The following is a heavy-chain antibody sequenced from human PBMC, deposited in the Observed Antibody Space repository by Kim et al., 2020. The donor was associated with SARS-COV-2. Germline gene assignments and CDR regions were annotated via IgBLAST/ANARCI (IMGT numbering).Heavy chain of an antibody. CDR3: ARGRSQGSGSDPADY. D-gene: IGHD3-10*01. CDR1: GYSFTSYW. V-gene: IGHV5-51*01. Sequence: GASLKISCKGSGYSFTSYWIGWVRQMPGKGLEWMGIIYPGDSDTRYSPSFQGQVTISADKSISTAYLQWSSLKASDTAMYYCARGRSQGSGSDPADYWGQGTLVTVSS. J-gene: IGHJ4*02. CDR2: IYPGDSDT.